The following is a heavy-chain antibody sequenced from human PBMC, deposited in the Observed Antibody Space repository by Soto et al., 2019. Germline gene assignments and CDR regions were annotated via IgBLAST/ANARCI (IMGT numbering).Heavy chain of an antibody. D-gene: IGHD1-26*01. CDR3: ARVKWELPTAPFDY. CDR1: GYTFTGYY. CDR2: INPNSGGT. J-gene: IGHJ4*02. V-gene: IGHV1-2*02. Sequence: ASVKVSCKASGYTFTGYYMHWVRQAPGQGLEWMGWINPNSGGTNYAQKFQGRVTMTRDTSISTAYMELSRLGSDDTAVYYCARVKWELPTAPFDYWGQGTLVTVSS.